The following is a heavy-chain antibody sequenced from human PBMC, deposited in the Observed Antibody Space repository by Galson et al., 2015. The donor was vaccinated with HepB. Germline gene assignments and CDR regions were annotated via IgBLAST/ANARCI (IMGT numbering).Heavy chain of an antibody. CDR2: ISSSSSSI. D-gene: IGHD6-13*01. CDR1: GFTFSSYS. CDR3: VRGGSYSSLDY. V-gene: IGHV3-21*01. Sequence: SLRLSCAASGFTFSSYSMNWVRQAPGKGLEWVSSISSSSSSIYYADSVKGRFTISRDNAKNSLHLQMNSLRAEDTAVYYCVRGGSYSSLDYWGQGTLVTVSS. J-gene: IGHJ4*02.